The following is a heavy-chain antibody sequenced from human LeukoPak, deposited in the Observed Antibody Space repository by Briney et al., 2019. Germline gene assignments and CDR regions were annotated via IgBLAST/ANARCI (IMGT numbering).Heavy chain of an antibody. CDR1: GGSFSGYY. V-gene: IGHV4-34*01. D-gene: IGHD2-2*01. CDR3: ARDQYCSSPSCELAY. CDR2: INHGGST. J-gene: IGHJ4*02. Sequence: PSETLSLTCAVYGGSFSGYYWSWIRQPPGKGLEWIGEINHGGSTNYNPSLKSRVTISVDTSKNQFSLKLSSVTAADTAVYYCARDQYCSSPSCELAYWGQGTLLSVSS.